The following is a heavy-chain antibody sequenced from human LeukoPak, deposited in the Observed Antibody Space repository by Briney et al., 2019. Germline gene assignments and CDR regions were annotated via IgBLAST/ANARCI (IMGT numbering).Heavy chain of an antibody. D-gene: IGHD6-19*01. V-gene: IGHV1-69*02. CDR2: IIPILGIA. CDR1: GYTFTGYY. J-gene: IGHJ6*02. CDR3: AIGYSSGWTGDSRYYGMDV. Sequence: SVKVSCKASGYTFTGYYMHWVRQAPGQGLEWMGRIIPILGIANYAQKFQGRVTITADKSTSTAYMELSSLRSEDTAVYYCAIGYSSGWTGDSRYYGMDVWGQGTTVTVSS.